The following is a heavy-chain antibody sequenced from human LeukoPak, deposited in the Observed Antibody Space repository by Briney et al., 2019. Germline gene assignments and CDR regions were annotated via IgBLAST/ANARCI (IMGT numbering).Heavy chain of an antibody. CDR2: IKHSGST. V-gene: IGHV4-34*01. CDR3: AGRPLGWSSGYYYYYGMDL. J-gene: IGHJ6*02. Sequence: SETLSLTCAVYGGSFSDYSWSWIRQPPGKGLEWIGEIKHSGSTNCNPSLKSRVAISIDTSKNQFSLRLSSVTAADTAIFYCAGRPLGWSSGYYYYYGMDLWGQGTTVTVSS. CDR1: GGSFSDYS. D-gene: IGHD6-19*01.